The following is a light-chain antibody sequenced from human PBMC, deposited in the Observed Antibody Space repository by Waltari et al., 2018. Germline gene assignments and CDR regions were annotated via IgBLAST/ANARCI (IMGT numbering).Light chain of an antibody. CDR3: QQRSNWPPYT. J-gene: IGKJ2*01. V-gene: IGKV3-11*01. CDR1: QSVSSY. Sequence: EIVLTQSPATLSLSPGERATLPCRASQSVSSYLAGYQQKPGQAPRLLIYDASNRATGIPARFSGSGSGTDFTLTISSLEPEDFAFYYCQQRSNWPPYTFGQGTKLEIK. CDR2: DAS.